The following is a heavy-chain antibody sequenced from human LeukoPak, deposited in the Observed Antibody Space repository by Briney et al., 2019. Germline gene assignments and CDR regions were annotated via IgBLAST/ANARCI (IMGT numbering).Heavy chain of an antibody. J-gene: IGHJ4*02. CDR2: IYHSGST. CDR3: ARDDTGVIRGIRFHY. V-gene: IGHV4-4*02. Sequence: SSEILSLTCAVSGASISSGYWWSWVRQPPGKGLEWIGEIYHSGSTNHNPSLKSRVTISVDKSKSQFSLNLSSVTAADTAVYYCARDDTGVIRGIRFHYWGRGTLVTVSS. D-gene: IGHD3-10*01. CDR1: GASISSGYW.